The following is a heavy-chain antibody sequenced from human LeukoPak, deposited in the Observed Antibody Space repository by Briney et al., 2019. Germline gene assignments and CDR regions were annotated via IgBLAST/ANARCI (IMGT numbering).Heavy chain of an antibody. V-gene: IGHV4-39*07. J-gene: IGHJ4*02. CDR1: GASITNNTYY. CDR2: ISYSGST. D-gene: IGHD5/OR15-5a*01. Sequence: SETLSLTCSVSGASITNNTYYWGWFRQPPGKRLEWVGSISYSGSTYYNPSLKSRLTIFVDTSKNQFSLKLSSVTAADTAVYYCARDLSVWGQGTLVTVSS. CDR3: ARDLSV.